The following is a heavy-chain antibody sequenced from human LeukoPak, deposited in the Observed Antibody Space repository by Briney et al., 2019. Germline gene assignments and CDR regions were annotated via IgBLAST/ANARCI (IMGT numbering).Heavy chain of an antibody. D-gene: IGHD3-16*01. CDR2: ISSSSTI. CDR1: GFTFSSYA. Sequence: GGSLRLSCAASGFTFSSYAMNWVRQAPGKGLEWVSSISSSSTIYYADSVKGRFTVSRDNAKNSLYLQMNSLRDEDTAVYYCARDPGGDYWGQGTLVTVSS. J-gene: IGHJ4*02. V-gene: IGHV3-69-1*01. CDR3: ARDPGGDY.